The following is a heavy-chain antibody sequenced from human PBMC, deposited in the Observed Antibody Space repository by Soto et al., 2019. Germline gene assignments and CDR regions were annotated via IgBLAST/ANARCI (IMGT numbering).Heavy chain of an antibody. Sequence: EVQLLDSGGGLVQSGGSLRLSCAASGFTFSNYAMSWVRQAPGKGLEWVSTISGSGGTTNYADSVKGRFTISRDNSKNALYLQMNSLRAEDSAVYYCSRSYCSGGCCYPGIYWGQGTLVTVSS. V-gene: IGHV3-23*01. CDR1: GFTFSNYA. CDR2: ISGSGGTT. CDR3: SRSYCSGGCCYPGIY. D-gene: IGHD2-15*01. J-gene: IGHJ4*02.